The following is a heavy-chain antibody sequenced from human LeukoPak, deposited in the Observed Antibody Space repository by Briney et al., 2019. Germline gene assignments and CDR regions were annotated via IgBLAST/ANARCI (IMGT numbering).Heavy chain of an antibody. CDR2: IYHSGST. CDR1: GGSISRSNW. D-gene: IGHD6-13*01. J-gene: IGHJ4*02. Sequence: SETLSLTCAVSGGSISRSNWWRGVREPPGKGLEWIGEIYHSGSTNYNPSLKSRVTISVAKSKNQFSLKLSSVTAADTAVYYCAREVYSSSWYDYWGQGTLVTVSS. V-gene: IGHV4-4*02. CDR3: AREVYSSSWYDY.